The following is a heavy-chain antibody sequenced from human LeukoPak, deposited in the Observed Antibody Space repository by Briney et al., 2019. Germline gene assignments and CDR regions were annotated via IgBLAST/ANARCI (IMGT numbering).Heavy chain of an antibody. CDR3: AREKVRQSGMDV. J-gene: IGHJ6*02. V-gene: IGHV1-2*06. CDR1: GYTFTGYY. CDR2: INPNSGGT. Sequence: ASVKVSCRASGYTFTGYYMHWVRQAPGQGLEWMGRINPNSGGTNYAQKFQGRVTMTRDTSISTAYMELSRLRSDDTAVYYCAREKVRQSGMDVWGQGTTVTVSS. D-gene: IGHD2-2*01.